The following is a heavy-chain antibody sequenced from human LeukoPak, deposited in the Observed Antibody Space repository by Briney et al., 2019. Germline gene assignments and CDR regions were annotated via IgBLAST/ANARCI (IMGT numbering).Heavy chain of an antibody. Sequence: SVKVSCKASGGTFSSYAISWVRQAPGQGLEWMGRIIPILGIANYAQKFQSRVTITADKSTSTAYMELSSLRSEDTAVYYCASFSIAAAGIYYYGMDVWGQGTTVTVSS. CDR1: GGTFSSYA. J-gene: IGHJ6*02. D-gene: IGHD6-13*01. CDR3: ASFSIAAAGIYYYGMDV. V-gene: IGHV1-69*04. CDR2: IIPILGIA.